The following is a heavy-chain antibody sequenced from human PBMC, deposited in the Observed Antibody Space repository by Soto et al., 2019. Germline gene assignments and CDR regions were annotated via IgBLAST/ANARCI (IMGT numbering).Heavy chain of an antibody. D-gene: IGHD6-13*01. J-gene: IGHJ4*02. V-gene: IGHV3-30*18. CDR3: AKDLLAAAVINY. CDR1: GFTFSSYG. CDR2: ISYDGSNK. Sequence: PGGSLRLSCAASGFTFSSYGMHWVRQAPGKGLEWVAVISYDGSNKYYADSVKGRFTISRDNSKNTLYLQMNSLRAEDTAVYYCAKDLLAAAVINYWGQGTLVTVSS.